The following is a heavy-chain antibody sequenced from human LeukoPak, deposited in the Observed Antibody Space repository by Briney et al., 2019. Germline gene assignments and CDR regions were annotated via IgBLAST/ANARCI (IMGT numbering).Heavy chain of an antibody. Sequence: GGSLRLSCAASGFAFSRYWMHWVRQAPGKGLVWVSRIHNDGRTTNYADSVKGRFTISRDNAKNTLYLQMNSLGAEDTAIYYCAGSAITMMGGVDYYGMDVWGQGTTVTVSS. J-gene: IGHJ6*02. CDR1: GFAFSRYW. CDR2: IHNDGRTT. CDR3: AGSAITMMGGVDYYGMDV. V-gene: IGHV3-74*01. D-gene: IGHD3-10*01.